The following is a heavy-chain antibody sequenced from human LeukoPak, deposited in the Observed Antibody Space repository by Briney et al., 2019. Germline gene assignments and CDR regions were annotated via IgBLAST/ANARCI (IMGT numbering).Heavy chain of an antibody. CDR3: ARIMDTAWGMDV. D-gene: IGHD2-8*01. V-gene: IGHV4-59*01. J-gene: IGHJ6*02. CDR2: IYYSGGT. Sequence: SAPLSLPCTVSGGSISSYYWSGIRRPPGKVLEGIEYIYYSGGTNYNPSLKSRVTISVDTSKKQFSLKLTSVTAADTALYYCARIMDTAWGMDVWGQGTTVTVSS. CDR1: GGSISSYY.